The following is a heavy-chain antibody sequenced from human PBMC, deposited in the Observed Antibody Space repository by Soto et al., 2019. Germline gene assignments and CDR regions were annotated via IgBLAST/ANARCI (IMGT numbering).Heavy chain of an antibody. Sequence: SETLSLTGAVDGGSFSGYYCRWIRQPPGKGLEWIGEINHSGSTNYNPSLKSRVTISVDTSKNQFSLKLSSVTAADTAVYYCARGPLHTSYYYGSGSPIRYYFDYWGQGTLVTVSS. CDR1: GGSFSGYY. CDR3: ARGPLHTSYYYGSGSPIRYYFDY. J-gene: IGHJ4*02. CDR2: INHSGST. V-gene: IGHV4-34*01. D-gene: IGHD3-10*01.